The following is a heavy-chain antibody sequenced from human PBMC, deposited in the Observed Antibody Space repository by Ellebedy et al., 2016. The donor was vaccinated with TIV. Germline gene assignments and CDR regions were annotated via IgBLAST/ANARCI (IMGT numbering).Heavy chain of an antibody. CDR1: AYSFINYW. Sequence: GESLKISCQGSAYSFINYWIVWVRQMPGRGLEWMGIIDLSDSDTRYSPSFQGQVTISADRSVTTAYLHFNSLKPSATAVYYCAKLGHRATPDDSWGQGTLVTVSS. V-gene: IGHV5-51*01. J-gene: IGHJ4*02. D-gene: IGHD1-14*01. CDR2: IDLSDSDT. CDR3: AKLGHRATPDDS.